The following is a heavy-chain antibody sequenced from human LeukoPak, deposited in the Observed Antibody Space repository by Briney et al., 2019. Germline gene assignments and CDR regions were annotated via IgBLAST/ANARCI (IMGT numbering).Heavy chain of an antibody. J-gene: IGHJ4*02. Sequence: GGSLRLSCAASGFTFDSYGMSWVRQAPGKGLEWVSAITGSGRSTYYADSVKGRFTISRDNSKNTLYVQMNSLRAEDTAVYYCAKGRGWLQFFDYWGQGTLVTVSS. D-gene: IGHD5-24*01. V-gene: IGHV3-23*01. CDR3: AKGRGWLQFFDY. CDR2: ITGSGRST. CDR1: GFTFDSYG.